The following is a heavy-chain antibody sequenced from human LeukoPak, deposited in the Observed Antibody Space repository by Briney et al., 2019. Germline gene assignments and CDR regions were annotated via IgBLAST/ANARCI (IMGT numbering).Heavy chain of an antibody. CDR1: GFTFSSYG. J-gene: IGHJ3*02. Sequence: GGSLRLSCAASGFTFSSYGMHWVRQAPGKGLEWVAFIRYDGSNKYYADSVKGRFTISRDNSKNTLYLQMNSLRAEDTAVYYRAKEDIVVVVAATIGAFDIWGQGTMVTVSS. CDR2: IRYDGSNK. V-gene: IGHV3-30*02. D-gene: IGHD2-15*01. CDR3: AKEDIVVVVAATIGAFDI.